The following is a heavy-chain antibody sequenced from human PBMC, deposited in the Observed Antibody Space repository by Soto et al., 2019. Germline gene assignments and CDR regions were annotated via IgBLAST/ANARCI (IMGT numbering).Heavy chain of an antibody. D-gene: IGHD6-13*01. CDR1: GFSLSTSGVG. V-gene: IGHV2-5*02. J-gene: IGHJ3*02. Sequence: QITLKESGPTLVKPTQTLTLTCTFSGFSLSTSGVGVGWIRQPPGKALEWLALIYWDDDKRYSPSLKSRLTTXKXSXRNRVVLTMTNMDPVETATYYCADRTIAAAGDAFDIWGQGTMVTVSS. CDR3: ADRTIAAAGDAFDI. CDR2: IYWDDDK.